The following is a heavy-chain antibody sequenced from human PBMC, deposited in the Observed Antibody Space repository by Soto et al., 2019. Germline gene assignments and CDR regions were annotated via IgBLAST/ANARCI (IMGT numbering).Heavy chain of an antibody. CDR2: VYYTGST. CDR3: ARTVLGPDLLADSFVDYYYYMDV. CDR1: GVSISNFY. D-gene: IGHD3-9*01. Sequence: SETLSLTCTVSGVSISNFYWSWIRHPPGKGLEWIGYVYYTGSTSYNPSLKRRVTFSADSSRGQFSLRLNSVTAADTAVYYCARTVLGPDLLADSFVDYYYYMDVWGQGTTVTVSS. J-gene: IGHJ6*03. V-gene: IGHV4-59*08.